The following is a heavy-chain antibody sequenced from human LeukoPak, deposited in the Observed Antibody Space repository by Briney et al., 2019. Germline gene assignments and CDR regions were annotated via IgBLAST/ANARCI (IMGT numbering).Heavy chain of an antibody. D-gene: IGHD3-10*01. CDR3: ARDYYGSGSFSLVL. CDR1: GYTFTSYA. V-gene: IGHV7-4-1*02. CDR2: INTNTGNP. J-gene: IGHJ4*02. Sequence: ASVKVSCKASGYTFTSYAMNWVRQAPGQGLEWMGWINTNTGNPTYAQGFTGRFVFSLDTSVSTAYLQISSLEAEDTAVYYCARDYYGSGSFSLVLWGQGTLVTVSS.